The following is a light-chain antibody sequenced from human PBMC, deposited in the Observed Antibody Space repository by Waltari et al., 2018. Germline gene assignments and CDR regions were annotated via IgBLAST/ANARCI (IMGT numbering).Light chain of an antibody. Sequence: EVVMTQSPGTLSVSPGERATFSCRASQSVRNNLAWYQQKPGQAPGLPIYDASTRAPDVPARFSGSGSGTEFTLTISSLQSEDLGVYYCQQYDQWPRTFGLGTKLEIK. J-gene: IGKJ2*02. CDR3: QQYDQWPRT. CDR2: DAS. CDR1: QSVRNN. V-gene: IGKV3-15*01.